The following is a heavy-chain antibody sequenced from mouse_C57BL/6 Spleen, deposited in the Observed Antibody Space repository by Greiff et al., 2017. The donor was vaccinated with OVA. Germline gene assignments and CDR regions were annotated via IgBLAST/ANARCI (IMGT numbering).Heavy chain of an antibody. CDR2: IDPANGNN. D-gene: IGHD2-3*01. Sequence: VQLQQSVAELVRPGASVKLSCTASGFTITNTYMHWVKQRPEQGLEWIGRIDPANGNNKYAPKFQGKATITADTSSNTAYLQLSSLTSEDTAIYYCARNDGYSSWYAYWGQGTLVTVSA. V-gene: IGHV14-3*01. CDR1: GFTITNTY. J-gene: IGHJ3*01. CDR3: ARNDGYSSWYAY.